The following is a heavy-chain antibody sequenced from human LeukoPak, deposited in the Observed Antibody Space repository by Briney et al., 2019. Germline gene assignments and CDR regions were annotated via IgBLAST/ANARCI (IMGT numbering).Heavy chain of an antibody. V-gene: IGHV4-34*01. CDR3: ARYPIGTTRWNNWFDP. CDR2: INHSGST. D-gene: IGHD1-7*01. Sequence: PSETLSLTCSVYGGSFSGYYWGWIRQPPGKGLEWIGEINHSGSTNYNPSLKSRVTISVDTSKNQFSLKLSSVTAADTAVYYCARYPIGTTRWNNWFDPWGQGTLVTVSS. CDR1: GGSFSGYY. J-gene: IGHJ5*02.